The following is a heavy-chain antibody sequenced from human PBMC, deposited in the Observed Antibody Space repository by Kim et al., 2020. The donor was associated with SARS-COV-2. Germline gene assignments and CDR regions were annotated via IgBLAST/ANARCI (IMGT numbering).Heavy chain of an antibody. J-gene: IGHJ6*03. Sequence: GGSLRLSCAASGFTVSSNYMSWVRQAPGKGLEWVAVIYSGGSTYYSDSVKGRFTTFRDNSTNTLFHQNHSRIAADTAVFYCALDSEPSSSSPICFYYYY. CDR3: ALDSEPSSSSPICFYYYY. D-gene: IGHD2-2*01. CDR1: GFTVSSNY. CDR2: IYSGGST. V-gene: IGHV3-66*01.